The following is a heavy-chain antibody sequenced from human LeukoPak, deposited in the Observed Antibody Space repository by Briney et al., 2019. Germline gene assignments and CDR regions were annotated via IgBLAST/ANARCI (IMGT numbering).Heavy chain of an antibody. V-gene: IGHV3-23*01. CDR1: GFTFSSYT. CDR3: AASVGYYGSGSYYTYWFDP. Sequence: GGSLRLSCAASGFTFSSYTMTWVRQAPGKGLEWVSAISGSGGSTYYADSVKGRFTISRDNSKNTLYLQMNSLRAEDTAVYYCAASVGYYGSGSYYTYWFDPWGQGTLVTVSS. J-gene: IGHJ5*02. D-gene: IGHD3-10*01. CDR2: ISGSGGST.